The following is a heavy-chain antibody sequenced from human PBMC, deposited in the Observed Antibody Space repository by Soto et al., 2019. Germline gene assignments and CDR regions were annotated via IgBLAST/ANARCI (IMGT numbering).Heavy chain of an antibody. Sequence: PVESVKISCQAAGYSLTAYWITWVRQMPWKGLEWMATIDPSDSYVDYSPSFRGHVTFSVDRSITTVYLQWNSLKASDSAMYFCTRRASSSFYHFDFWGQGALVTVS. CDR3: TRRASSSFYHFDF. J-gene: IGHJ4*02. D-gene: IGHD2-2*01. V-gene: IGHV5-10-1*01. CDR2: IDPSDSYV. CDR1: GYSLTAYW.